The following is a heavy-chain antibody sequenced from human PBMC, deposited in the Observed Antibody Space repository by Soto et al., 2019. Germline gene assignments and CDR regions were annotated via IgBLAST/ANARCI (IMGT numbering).Heavy chain of an antibody. CDR2: IYTSASS. J-gene: IGHJ6*02. D-gene: IGHD6-19*01. CDR1: GADINSYS. V-gene: IGHV4-4*07. CDR3: ARDREAGYNFYYGMDV. Sequence: SETLSLTCSVSGADINSYSWTWSRHPAGKGLEWIGRIYTSASSNYNPSLKGRVTLSVDTSTNQVSLRLASVTAADTAIYYCARDREAGYNFYYGMDVWGQGTTVTVSS.